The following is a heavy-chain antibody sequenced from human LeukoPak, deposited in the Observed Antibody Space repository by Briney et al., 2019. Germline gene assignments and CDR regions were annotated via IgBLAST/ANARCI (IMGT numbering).Heavy chain of an antibody. CDR2: ISWNSGSI. J-gene: IGHJ4*02. Sequence: GRSLRLSCAASGFTFDDYAMHWVRQAPGKGLEWVSGISWNSGSIGYADSVKGRFTISRDNAKNSLHLQMNSLRAEDTALYYCAKMNAVTSYFDYWGQGTLVTVSS. D-gene: IGHD4-11*01. CDR1: GFTFDDYA. V-gene: IGHV3-9*01. CDR3: AKMNAVTSYFDY.